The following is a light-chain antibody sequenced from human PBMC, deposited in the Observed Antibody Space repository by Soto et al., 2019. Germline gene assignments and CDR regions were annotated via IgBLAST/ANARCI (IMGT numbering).Light chain of an antibody. CDR2: GAS. CDR3: QQYGSSPVT. CDR1: QSVSSSY. J-gene: IGKJ1*01. V-gene: IGKV3-20*01. Sequence: EIVLTQSPGTLSLSPGERATLSCRASQSVSSSYLAWYQQKPGQAPRLLIYGASSRATGIPDRFSGSGSGTDFTLTISSLEPEDFAVYYCQQYGSSPVTFGQGTKVEIE.